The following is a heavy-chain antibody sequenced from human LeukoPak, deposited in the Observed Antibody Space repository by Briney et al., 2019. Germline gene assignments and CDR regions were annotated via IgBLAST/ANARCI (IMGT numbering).Heavy chain of an antibody. J-gene: IGHJ5*02. V-gene: IGHV1-2*02. D-gene: IGHD3-3*01. CDR2: VNPNTGGT. CDR1: GYTFTCHY. Sequence: VASVQVSCKASGYTFTCHYMHWVRQAPGRGLEWMGWVNPNTGGTKYAQKFQGRVTMTGDSSITTAYMDLSRLTSDDTAVYCGAGGGFWSTGAGPWGQGTLVIVSS. CDR3: AGGGFWSTGAGP.